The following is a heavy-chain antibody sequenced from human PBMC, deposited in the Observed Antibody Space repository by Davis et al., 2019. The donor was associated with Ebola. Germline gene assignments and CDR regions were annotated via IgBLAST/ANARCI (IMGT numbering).Heavy chain of an antibody. D-gene: IGHD3-10*02. V-gene: IGHV2-5*02. CDR2: IYWEDDT. J-gene: IGHJ5*02. CDR1: GFPHSTSGVG. Sequence: SGPTLPQPPLLLTLPCTLSGFPHSTSGVGVGWIRQPPGKALDWLATIYWEDDTRHNPPLKSRFSITKDTSKNQVVLTMTNMDPVDTSTYYCAHFKFPRVFGEAWGQGTLVTVSS. CDR3: AHFKFPRVFGEA.